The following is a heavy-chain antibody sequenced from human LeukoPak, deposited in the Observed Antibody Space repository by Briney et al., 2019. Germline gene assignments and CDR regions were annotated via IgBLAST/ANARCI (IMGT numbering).Heavy chain of an antibody. CDR1: GGSISSGGYY. CDR3: AGASFDYYDSSGYLRD. V-gene: IGHV4-31*03. CDR2: IYYSGST. Sequence: ASQTLSLTCTVSGGSISSGGYYWSWIRQHPGKGLEWIGYIYYSGSTYYNPSLKSRVTISVDTSKNQFSLKLSSVTAADTAVYYCAGASFDYYDSSGYLRDWGQGTLVTVSS. D-gene: IGHD3-22*01. J-gene: IGHJ4*02.